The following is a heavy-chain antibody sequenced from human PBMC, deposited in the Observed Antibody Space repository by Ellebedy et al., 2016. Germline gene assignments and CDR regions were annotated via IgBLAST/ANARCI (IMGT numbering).Heavy chain of an antibody. CDR1: GGSLSGHF. J-gene: IGHJ4*02. D-gene: IGHD4-23*01. CDR2: TFHSGSM. Sequence: SETLSLXXTVSGGSLSGHFWNWVRQPPGKGLEWIGSTFHSGSMYYNPSLKSRVTISVDTSKNQFSLRLTSATAADTAVYYCARVNSPAYFDKWGQGTLVTVSS. V-gene: IGHV4-38-2*02. CDR3: ARVNSPAYFDK.